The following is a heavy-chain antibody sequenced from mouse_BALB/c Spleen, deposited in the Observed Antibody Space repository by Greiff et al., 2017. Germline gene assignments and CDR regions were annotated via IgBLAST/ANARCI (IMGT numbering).Heavy chain of an antibody. V-gene: IGHV3-6*02. Sequence: EVKLMESGPGLVKPSQSLSLTCSVTGYSITSGYYWNWIRQFPGNKLEWMGYISYDGSNNYNPSLKNRISITRDTSKNQFFLKLNSVTTEDTATYYCAREGNPPWFAYWGQETLVTVSA. CDR1: GYSITSGYY. CDR3: AREGNPPWFAY. CDR2: ISYDGSN. J-gene: IGHJ3*01.